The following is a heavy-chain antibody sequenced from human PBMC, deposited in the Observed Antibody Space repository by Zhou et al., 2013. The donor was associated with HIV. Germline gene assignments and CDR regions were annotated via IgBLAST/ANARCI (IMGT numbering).Heavy chain of an antibody. J-gene: IGHJ4*02. V-gene: IGHV1-69*05. D-gene: IGHD5-12*01. Sequence: QVQLVQSGAEVKKPGSSVKVSCKASGGTFSIYALSWVRQAPGQGLEWMGGIIPIFGTANYAQKFQGRVTITTDESTSTAYMELSSLRSEDTAVYYCARDLDGYNSLDYWGQGTLVTVSS. CDR1: GGTFSIYA. CDR3: ARDLDGYNSLDY. CDR2: IIPIFGTA.